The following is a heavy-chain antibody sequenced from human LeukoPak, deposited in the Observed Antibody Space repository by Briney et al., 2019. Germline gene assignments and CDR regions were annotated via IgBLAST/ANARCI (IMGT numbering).Heavy chain of an antibody. CDR3: ARGNYEALYFDY. CDR2: INHSGST. V-gene: IGHV4-34*01. CDR1: GGSFSGYY. Sequence: SETLSLTCAVYGGSFSGYYWSWIRQPPGKGLEWIGEINHSGSTNYNPSLKSRVTISVDTSRNQFSLKLSSVTAADTAVYYCARGNYEALYFDYWGQGTLVTVSS. J-gene: IGHJ4*02. D-gene: IGHD3-22*01.